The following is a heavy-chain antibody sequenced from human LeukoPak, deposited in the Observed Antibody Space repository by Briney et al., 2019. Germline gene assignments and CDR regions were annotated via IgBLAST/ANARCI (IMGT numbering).Heavy chain of an antibody. CDR2: ISWDGGST. J-gene: IGHJ5*02. V-gene: IGHV3-43*01. CDR1: GFTFDDYT. Sequence: PGGSLRLSCAVSGFTFDDYTMHWVRQAPGKGLEWVSLISWDGGSTYYADSVKGRFTISRDNSKNSLYLQMNSLRTEDTALYYCAKESKEWELRGSFDPWGQGTLVTVSS. D-gene: IGHD1-26*01. CDR3: AKESKEWELRGSFDP.